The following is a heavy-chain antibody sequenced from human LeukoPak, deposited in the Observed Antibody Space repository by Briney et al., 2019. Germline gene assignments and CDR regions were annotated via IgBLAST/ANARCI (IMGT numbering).Heavy chain of an antibody. V-gene: IGHV3-23*01. CDR3: AKVYYYDSSGYYPLTVFDY. CDR2: ISGSGGST. J-gene: IGHJ4*02. D-gene: IGHD3-22*01. CDR1: GFTFSSYG. Sequence: GGSLRLSCAASGFTFSSYGMSWVRQAPGKGLEWVSAISGSGGSTYYADSVKGRLTISRDNSKNTLYLQMNSLRAEDTAVYYCAKVYYYDSSGYYPLTVFDYWGQGTLVTVSS.